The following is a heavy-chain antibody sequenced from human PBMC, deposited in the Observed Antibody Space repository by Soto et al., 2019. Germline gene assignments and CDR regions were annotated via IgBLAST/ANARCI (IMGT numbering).Heavy chain of an antibody. CDR2: IYPGDSDT. V-gene: IGHV5-51*01. CDR3: ARPREAGKYYYGVDV. Sequence: GEILNIFCKGSGYSLAKYLIGWGRQMPGKGLEWMGIIYPGDSDTRYSPSFQGQVTISADKSISTAYLQWSSLKASDTAMYYCARPREAGKYYYGVDVWGQGTTVTVSS. D-gene: IGHD6-19*01. J-gene: IGHJ6*02. CDR1: GYSLAKYL.